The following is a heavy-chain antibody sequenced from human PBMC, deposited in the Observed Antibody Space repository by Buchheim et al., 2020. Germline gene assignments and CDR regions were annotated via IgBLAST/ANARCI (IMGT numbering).Heavy chain of an antibody. CDR2: ITHSGTT. CDR3: ARANYDFWSGYHPY. CDR1: GGSLRGYY. V-gene: IGHV4-34*01. Sequence: QVHLQQWGAGLLKPSETLSLTCGVYGGSLRGYYWSWIRQPPGKGLEWIGEITHSGTTNYNPSLKSRVTISVDTSKHQLFLKLSSVTAADTAVYYCARANYDFWSGYHPYWGQGTL. D-gene: IGHD3-3*01. J-gene: IGHJ4*02.